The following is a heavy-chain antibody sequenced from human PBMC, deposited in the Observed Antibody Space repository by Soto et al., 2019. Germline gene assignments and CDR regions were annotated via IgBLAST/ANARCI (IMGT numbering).Heavy chain of an antibody. D-gene: IGHD2-8*02. Sequence: GESVEMCSEGPRDRFASCWRGSVRQMPGKGLEWMGINHGGDANTRYSPSFEGQVTISTDKSITTAYLQWSSLRASDTAMYYCARRRGYGTGSAYRGHRTPVPVSS. J-gene: IGHJ1*01. CDR1: RDRFASCW. CDR2: NHGGDANT. CDR3: ARRRGYGTGSAY. V-gene: IGHV5-51*01.